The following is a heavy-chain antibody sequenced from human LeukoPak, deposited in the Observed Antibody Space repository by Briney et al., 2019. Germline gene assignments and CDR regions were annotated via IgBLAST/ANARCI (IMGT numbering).Heavy chain of an antibody. D-gene: IGHD3-10*01. CDR1: GGTFSSYA. CDR2: IIPIFGTA. Sequence: SVKVSCKASGGTFSSYAISWVRQAPGRGLEWMGGIIPIFGTANYAQKFQGRVTITTDESTSTAYMELSSLRSEDTAVYYCARKNYYGSGKGLDWGQGTLVTVSS. J-gene: IGHJ4*02. CDR3: ARKNYYGSGKGLD. V-gene: IGHV1-69*05.